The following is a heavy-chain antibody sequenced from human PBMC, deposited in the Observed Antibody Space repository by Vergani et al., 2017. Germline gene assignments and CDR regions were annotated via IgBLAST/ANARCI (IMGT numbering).Heavy chain of an antibody. D-gene: IGHD5-24*01. V-gene: IGHV3-21*05. CDR3: ARSRVGRDGYNPFDY. Sequence: VQLVESGGGVVQPGRSLRLSCAASGFTFSSYAMHWVRQAPGKGLEWVSYISSSSSYTNYADSVKGRFTISRDNAKNSLYLQMNSLRAEDTAVYYCARSRVGRDGYNPFDYWGQGTLVTVSS. CDR1: GFTFSSYA. J-gene: IGHJ4*02. CDR2: ISSSSSYT.